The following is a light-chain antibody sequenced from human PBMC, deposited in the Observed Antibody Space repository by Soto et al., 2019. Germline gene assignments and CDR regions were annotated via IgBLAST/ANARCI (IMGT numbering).Light chain of an antibody. CDR2: GAS. CDR3: QQLNSYPIT. CDR1: QSVSSN. V-gene: IGKV3-15*01. J-gene: IGKJ5*01. Sequence: EIVMTQSPVTLSVSPGERATLSCRASQSVSSNLAWYQQKPGQAPRLLIFGASTRATGIPARFSGSGSGTEFTLTISSLQSEDFATYYCQQLNSYPITFGQGTRLEIK.